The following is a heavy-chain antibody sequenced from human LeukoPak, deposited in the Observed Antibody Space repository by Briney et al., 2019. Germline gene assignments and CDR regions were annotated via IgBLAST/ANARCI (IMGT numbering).Heavy chain of an antibody. D-gene: IGHD4-17*01. V-gene: IGHV1-2*02. Sequence: ASVKVSCKASGYTFTDYYMHWMRQAPGQGLEWMGCINNNSGGTNYVQKFKGRVTMTRDTSISTAYMELSRLRSDDTAVYYCASGHGDYVGYYYYYMDVWGKGTTVTVSS. CDR3: ASGHGDYVGYYYYYMDV. CDR2: INNNSGGT. CDR1: GYTFTDYY. J-gene: IGHJ6*03.